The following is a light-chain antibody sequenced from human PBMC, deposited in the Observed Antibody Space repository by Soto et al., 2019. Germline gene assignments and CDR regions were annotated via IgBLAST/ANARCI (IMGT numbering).Light chain of an antibody. CDR2: ETY. CDR3: QQYGSSPTWT. J-gene: IGKJ1*01. Sequence: IELTPDAHTLSSQPDKKSTLSCRASQSVRNNYLAWYQQKPGQAPRLLIYETYRRATGIPDRFSGSGSGTHFTLPIRSLAPEAPAVYYCQQYGSSPTWTFGQGTKVDI. V-gene: IGKV3-20*01. CDR1: QSVRNNY.